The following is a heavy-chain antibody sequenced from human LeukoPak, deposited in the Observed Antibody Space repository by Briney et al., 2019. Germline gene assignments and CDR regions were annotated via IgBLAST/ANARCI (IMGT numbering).Heavy chain of an antibody. Sequence: GASVKVSCKTSGYTFTGYYIHWVRQAPGQGLEWMGWINPNSGGTNYAQKFQGRVTMTRDTSVSTAYMELSRLRSDDTAVYYCARDGGDFWSGYYNWGQGTLVTVSS. D-gene: IGHD3-3*01. V-gene: IGHV1-2*02. J-gene: IGHJ4*02. CDR1: GYTFTGYY. CDR2: INPNSGGT. CDR3: ARDGGDFWSGYYN.